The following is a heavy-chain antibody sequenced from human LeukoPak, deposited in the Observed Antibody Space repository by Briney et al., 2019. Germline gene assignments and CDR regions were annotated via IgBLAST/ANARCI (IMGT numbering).Heavy chain of an antibody. Sequence: RPSETLSLTCAVYGGSFSGYYWSWIRQPPGKGLEWIGEINHSGSTNYNPSLKSRVTISVDTSKNQFSLKLSSVTAADTAVYYCAGRVGASIWTGMDLWGQGTLVTVSS. CDR3: AGRVGASIWTGMDL. V-gene: IGHV4-34*01. J-gene: IGHJ5*02. CDR2: INHSGST. CDR1: GGSFSGYY. D-gene: IGHD1-26*01.